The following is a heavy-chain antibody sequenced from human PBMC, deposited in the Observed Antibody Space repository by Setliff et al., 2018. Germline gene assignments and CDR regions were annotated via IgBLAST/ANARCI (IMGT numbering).Heavy chain of an antibody. J-gene: IGHJ6*02. CDR1: GVTVSDYY. D-gene: IGHD3-10*01. V-gene: IGHV3-11*04. CDR2: ISGNGLTI. CDR3: ARDGVFYAMDG. Sequence: GGSLRLSCAASGVTVSDYYMSWVRQAPGKGLEWLSKISGNGLTIYYADSVRGRFTISRDNAKNSLYLQMNSLRAEDTAVYYCARDGVFYAMDGWGQGTTVTVSS.